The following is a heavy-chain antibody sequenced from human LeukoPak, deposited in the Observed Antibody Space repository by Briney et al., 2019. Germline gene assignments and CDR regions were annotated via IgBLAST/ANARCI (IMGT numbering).Heavy chain of an antibody. V-gene: IGHV3-74*03. J-gene: IGHJ4*02. CDR3: ARGFSYGYSDY. D-gene: IGHD5-18*01. CDR2: ISSDGSST. CDR1: GFSFRNYW. Sequence: GESLRLSCAASGFSFRNYWMYWVRQAPGKGLVWVSRISSDGSSTKYEDSVKGRFTISRDTATNTLYLQMSSLRAEDTAVYYCARGFSYGYSDYWGQGTLVTVSS.